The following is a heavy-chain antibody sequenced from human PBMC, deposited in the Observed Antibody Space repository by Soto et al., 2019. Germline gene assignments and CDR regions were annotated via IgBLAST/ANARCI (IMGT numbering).Heavy chain of an antibody. CDR3: ARDPDYDFWSGYRNTRGSGMDV. CDR2: IWYDGSNK. CDR1: GFTFSSYG. Sequence: AGGSLRLSCAASGFTFSSYGMHWVRQAPGKGLEWVAVIWYDGSNKYYADSVKGRFTISRDNSKNTLYLQMNSLRAEDTAVYYCARDPDYDFWSGYRNTRGSGMDVWGQGTTVTVSS. D-gene: IGHD3-3*01. V-gene: IGHV3-33*01. J-gene: IGHJ6*02.